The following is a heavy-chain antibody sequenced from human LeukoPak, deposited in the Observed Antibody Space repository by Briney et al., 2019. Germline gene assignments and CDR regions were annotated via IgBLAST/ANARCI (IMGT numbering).Heavy chain of an antibody. Sequence: SETLSLTCTVSGGSISSSSYYWGWIRQPPGQGLEWIGSISSSGSTYYNPSLKSRVTISGDTSKNQFSLKLSSVTAADTAIYYCAKNYEDYVNWFDPWGQGTLVTVSS. V-gene: IGHV4-39*07. CDR2: ISSSGST. D-gene: IGHD4-17*01. CDR3: AKNYEDYVNWFDP. J-gene: IGHJ5*02. CDR1: GGSISSSSYY.